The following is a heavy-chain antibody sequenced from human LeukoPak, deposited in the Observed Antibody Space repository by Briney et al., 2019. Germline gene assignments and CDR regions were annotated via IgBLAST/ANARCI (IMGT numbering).Heavy chain of an antibody. CDR2: INPSGGRT. Sequence: ASVKVSCKASGYTFTGYYMHWVRQAPGQGLEWMGIINPSGGRTDYAQKFQGRVTMTRDTSTSTVYMELNSLRSEDTALYYCARTYCGGDCNNRYFDYWGQGTLVTVSS. J-gene: IGHJ4*02. V-gene: IGHV1-46*01. CDR1: GYTFTGYY. D-gene: IGHD2-21*02. CDR3: ARTYCGGDCNNRYFDY.